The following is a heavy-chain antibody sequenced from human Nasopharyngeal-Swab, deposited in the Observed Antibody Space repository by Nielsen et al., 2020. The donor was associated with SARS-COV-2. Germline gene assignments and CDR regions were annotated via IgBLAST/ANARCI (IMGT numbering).Heavy chain of an antibody. CDR3: AREPQAGVVTTIDYFDS. J-gene: IGHJ4*02. V-gene: IGHV1-69*10. CDR2: IIPMVGIT. D-gene: IGHD2-21*02. Sequence: SVKVSCKASGGTFPTFGISWVRQTPGQGLEWMGGIIPMVGITNYAQRFQGRVTMTADKSTSTAYMELSSLRSDDTAMYYCAREPQAGVVTTIDYFDSWGQGTLVTVSS. CDR1: GGTFPTFG.